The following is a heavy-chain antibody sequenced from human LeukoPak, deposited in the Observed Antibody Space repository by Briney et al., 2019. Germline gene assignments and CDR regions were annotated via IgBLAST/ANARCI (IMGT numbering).Heavy chain of an antibody. CDR2: IYSGGST. J-gene: IGHJ4*02. CDR1: GFTVSSNY. CDR3: ARGNWNYPFDY. Sequence: PGGSLRLSCAASGFTVSSNYMSWVRQAPGKGLEWVSVIYSGGSTYYADSVKGRSTISRDISKNTLYLQMNSLSADDTAVYYCARGNWNYPFDYWGQGTLVTVSS. D-gene: IGHD1-7*01. V-gene: IGHV3-53*01.